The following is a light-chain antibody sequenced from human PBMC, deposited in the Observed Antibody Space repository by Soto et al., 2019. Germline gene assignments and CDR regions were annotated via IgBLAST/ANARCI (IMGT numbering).Light chain of an antibody. J-gene: IGKJ5*01. CDR1: EGILSY. V-gene: IGKV1-9*01. Sequence: FLSASLGDRVTITCRASEGILSYLAWYQQKPGTAPKLLIYAASTLQSGVPSRLSGSGSGTEFTLSISSLQPEEFATDDCQHSYRAVTFGQGTRLEIK. CDR2: AAS. CDR3: QHSYRAVT.